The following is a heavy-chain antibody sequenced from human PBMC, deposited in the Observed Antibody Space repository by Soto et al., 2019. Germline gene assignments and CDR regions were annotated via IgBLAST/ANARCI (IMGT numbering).Heavy chain of an antibody. CDR3: ARGRYYYDSSGARAFDI. CDR1: GFTFSSYA. CDR2: ISYDGSNK. D-gene: IGHD3-22*01. Sequence: GGSLRLSCAASGFTFSSYAMHWVRQAPGKGLEWVAVISYDGSNKYYADSVKGRFTISRDNSKNTLYLQMNSLRAEDTAVYYCARGRYYYDSSGARAFDIWGQGTMVTVSS. V-gene: IGHV3-30-3*01. J-gene: IGHJ3*02.